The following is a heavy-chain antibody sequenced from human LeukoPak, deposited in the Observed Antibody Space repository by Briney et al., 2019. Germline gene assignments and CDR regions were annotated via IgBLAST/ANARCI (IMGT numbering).Heavy chain of an antibody. V-gene: IGHV3-73*01. D-gene: IGHD2-2*01. CDR3: TSHIVVVPAAGRPYYYGMDV. CDR1: DFTFSGSA. CDR2: IRSKANSYAT. Sequence: GGTLKLSCATSDFTFSGSAMHWVRQASGKGLEWVGRIRSKANSYATAYAASVKGRFTISRDDSKNTAYLQMNSLKTEDTAVYYCTSHIVVVPAAGRPYYYGMDVWGQGTTVTVSS. J-gene: IGHJ6*02.